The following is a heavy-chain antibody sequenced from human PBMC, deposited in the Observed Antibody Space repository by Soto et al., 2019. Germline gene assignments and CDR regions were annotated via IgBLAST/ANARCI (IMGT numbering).Heavy chain of an antibody. V-gene: IGHV3-23*01. CDR1: GFTFSSYA. J-gene: IGHJ4*02. Sequence: GGSLRPSCAASGFTFSSYAMSWVRQAPGKGLEWVSAISGSGGSTYYADSVKGRFTISRDNSKNTLYLQMNSLRAEDTAVYYCAKDGYSGYDSAGFLVWGQGTLVTVSS. CDR3: AKDGYSGYDSAGFLV. CDR2: ISGSGGST. D-gene: IGHD5-12*01.